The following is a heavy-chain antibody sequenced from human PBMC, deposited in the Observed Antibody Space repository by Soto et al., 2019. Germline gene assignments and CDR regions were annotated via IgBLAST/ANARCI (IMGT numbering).Heavy chain of an antibody. CDR1: ELTFNSYG. CDR3: AREDYGSGSFDY. Sequence: QVQLVESGGGVVQPGRYLRISCAASELTFNSYGMHWVRQAPGKGLEWVAVIWYDGSNKYYADSVKGRFTISRDNSKNTLYLQMNSLRAEDTAVYYCAREDYGSGSFDYWGQVTLVTVSS. V-gene: IGHV3-33*01. D-gene: IGHD3-10*01. CDR2: IWYDGSNK. J-gene: IGHJ4*02.